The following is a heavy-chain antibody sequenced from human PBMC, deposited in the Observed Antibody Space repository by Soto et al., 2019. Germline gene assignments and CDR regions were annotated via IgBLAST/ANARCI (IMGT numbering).Heavy chain of an antibody. J-gene: IGHJ4*02. D-gene: IGHD6-6*01. CDR1: GGSISSYY. Sequence: PSETLSLTCTVSGGSISSYYWSWIRQPPGKGLEWIGYIYYSGSTNYNPSLKSRVTISVDTSKNQFSLKLSSVTAADTAVYYCASRTPGSSFLFDYWGQGTLVTVYS. V-gene: IGHV4-59*01. CDR2: IYYSGST. CDR3: ASRTPGSSFLFDY.